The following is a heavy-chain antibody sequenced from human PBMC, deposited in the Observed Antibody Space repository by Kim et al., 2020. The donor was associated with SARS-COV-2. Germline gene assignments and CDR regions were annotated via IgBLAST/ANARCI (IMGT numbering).Heavy chain of an antibody. J-gene: IGHJ4*02. V-gene: IGHV3-74*01. CDR2: INSDGSST. CDR1: GFTFSSYW. Sequence: GGSLRLSCAASGFTFSSYWMHWVRQAPGKGLVWVSRINSDGSSTSYADSVKGRFTISRDNAKNTLYLQMNSLRAEDTAVYYCAREPRGILTGYHDNWGQGTLVPVSS. D-gene: IGHD3-9*01. CDR3: AREPRGILTGYHDN.